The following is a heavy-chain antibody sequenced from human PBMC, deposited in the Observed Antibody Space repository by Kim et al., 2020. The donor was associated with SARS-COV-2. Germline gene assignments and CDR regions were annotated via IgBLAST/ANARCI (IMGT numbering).Heavy chain of an antibody. V-gene: IGHV1-3*01. CDR1: GYTFTSYA. CDR3: ARVSDGITGTTSDAFDI. J-gene: IGHJ3*02. D-gene: IGHD1-7*01. CDR2: INAGNGNT. Sequence: ASVKVSCKASGYTFTSYAMHWVRQAPGQRLEWMGWINAGNGNTKYSQKFQGRVTITRDTSASTAYMELSSLRSEDTAVYYCARVSDGITGTTSDAFDIWGQGTMVTVSS.